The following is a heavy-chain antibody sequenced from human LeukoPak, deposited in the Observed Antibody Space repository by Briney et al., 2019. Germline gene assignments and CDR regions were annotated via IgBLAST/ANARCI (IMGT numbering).Heavy chain of an antibody. Sequence: GGSLRLSCAASGFTFSSYGMHWVRQAPGKGLEWVAVISYDGSNKYYADSVKGRFTISRDNSKNTLYLQMNSLRAEDTAVYYCARRTPHSSSWIPDYWGQGTLVTVSS. V-gene: IGHV3-30*03. CDR3: ARRTPHSSSWIPDY. CDR1: GFTFSSYG. D-gene: IGHD6-13*01. J-gene: IGHJ4*02. CDR2: ISYDGSNK.